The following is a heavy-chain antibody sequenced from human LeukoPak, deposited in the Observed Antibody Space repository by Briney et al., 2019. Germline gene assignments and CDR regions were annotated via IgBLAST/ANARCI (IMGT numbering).Heavy chain of an antibody. CDR2: ISYDGSNK. J-gene: IGHJ4*02. CDR3: ARDKEDYGDYVAY. D-gene: IGHD4-17*01. CDR1: GFTFSSYD. V-gene: IGHV3-30-3*01. Sequence: GGSLRLSCAASGFTFSSYDMHWVREAPGKGLEWVAVISYDGSNKYYADSVKGRFTISRDNSKNTLYLQMNSLRAEDTAVYYCARDKEDYGDYVAYWGQGTLVTVSS.